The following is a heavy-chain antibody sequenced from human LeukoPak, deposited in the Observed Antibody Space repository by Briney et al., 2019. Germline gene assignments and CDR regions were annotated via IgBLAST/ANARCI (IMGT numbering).Heavy chain of an antibody. Sequence: PGGSLRLSCAASGFTFDDYTMHWVRQAPGKGLEWVSLISWDGGSTYYADSVKGRFTISRDNSKNSLYLQMNSLRAEDTAVYYCARDPITMVRGADFQHWGQGTLVTVSS. D-gene: IGHD3-10*01. J-gene: IGHJ1*01. CDR3: ARDPITMVRGADFQH. CDR1: GFTFDDYT. CDR2: ISWDGGST. V-gene: IGHV3-43*01.